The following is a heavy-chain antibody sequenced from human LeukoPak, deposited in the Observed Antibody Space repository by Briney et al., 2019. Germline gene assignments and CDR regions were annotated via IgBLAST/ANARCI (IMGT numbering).Heavy chain of an antibody. J-gene: IGHJ6*02. V-gene: IGHV4-34*01. CDR1: GGSFSGYY. D-gene: IGHD3-10*01. Sequence: PSETLSLTCAVYGGSFSGYYWSWIRQPPGKGLEWIGEINHSGSTNYNPSLKRRVTISVDTSKSQFSLKLSSVTAADTAVYYCARINGSGSVRRYYYGLDVWGQGTTVTVSS. CDR3: ARINGSGSVRRYYYGLDV. CDR2: INHSGST.